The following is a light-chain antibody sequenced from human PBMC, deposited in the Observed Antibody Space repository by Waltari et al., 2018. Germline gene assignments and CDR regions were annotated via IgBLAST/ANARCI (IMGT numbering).Light chain of an antibody. Sequence: QSALTQPASVSGSPGQSITISCTGTSSDVGGYNYVSWYQQHPGKAPKLMMSAFSTRPRGVSNRFAGSKSGNAASLTISGLQAEDEADYYCSSYTSGTTVVFGGGTKLTVL. V-gene: IGLV2-14*01. CDR3: SSYTSGTTVV. CDR1: SSDVGGYNY. J-gene: IGLJ2*01. CDR2: AFS.